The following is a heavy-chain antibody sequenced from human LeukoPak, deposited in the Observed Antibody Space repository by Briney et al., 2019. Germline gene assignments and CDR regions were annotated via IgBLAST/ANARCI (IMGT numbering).Heavy chain of an antibody. CDR1: GFTFSSYA. D-gene: IGHD3-3*01. CDR3: ARYYDFWSATNVPFDY. J-gene: IGHJ4*02. V-gene: IGHV3-30*04. CDR2: ISYDGSNK. Sequence: GGSLRLSCAASGFTFSSYAMHWVRQAPGKGLEWVAVISYDGSNKYYADSVKGRFTISRDNSKNTLYLQMNSLRAEDTAVYYCARYYDFWSATNVPFDYWGQGTLVTVSS.